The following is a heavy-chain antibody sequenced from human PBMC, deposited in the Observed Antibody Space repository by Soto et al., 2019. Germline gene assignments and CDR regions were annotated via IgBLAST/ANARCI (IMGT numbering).Heavy chain of an antibody. CDR3: ARAGDNYYGSGSYIFGQGDFYYYYGMDV. CDR2: IIPIFGTA. D-gene: IGHD3-10*01. J-gene: IGHJ6*02. CDR1: GGTFSSYA. Sequence: QVQLVQSGAEVKKPGSSVKVSCKASGGTFSSYAISWVRQAPGQGLEWMGGIIPIFGTANYAQKFQGRVTITADESTSTAYMELSSLRSEDTAVYYCARAGDNYYGSGSYIFGQGDFYYYYGMDVWGQGTTVTVSS. V-gene: IGHV1-69*01.